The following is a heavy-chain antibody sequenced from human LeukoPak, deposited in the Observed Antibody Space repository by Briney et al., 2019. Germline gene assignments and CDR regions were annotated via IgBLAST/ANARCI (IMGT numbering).Heavy chain of an antibody. J-gene: IGHJ4*02. V-gene: IGHV4-39*02. Sequence: PSETLSLTCSVSGGSISSSSYHWGWIRQSPGKGLEWIGSMYYRGTTYDNSSLKSRLTLSIDTSNNHFSLKLTSVTAADTAVYFCAREYSRSVVAGSRPDLWGQGLLVTVSS. CDR1: GGSISSSSYH. D-gene: IGHD2-21*01. CDR3: AREYSRSVVAGSRPDL. CDR2: MYYRGTT.